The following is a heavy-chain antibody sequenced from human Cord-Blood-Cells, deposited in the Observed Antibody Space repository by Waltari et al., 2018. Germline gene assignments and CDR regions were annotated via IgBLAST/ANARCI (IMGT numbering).Heavy chain of an antibody. CDR2: ISAYNGNT. Sequence: QVQLVQSGAEVKKPGASVKVSCKASGYTFTSYGISWVRTAPGQGLEWMGWISAYNGNTNYAQKLQGRVTMTTDTSTSTAYMELRGLRSDDTAVYYCAREWYSSSWYGGYYFDYWGQGTLVTVSS. J-gene: IGHJ4*02. CDR3: AREWYSSSWYGGYYFDY. D-gene: IGHD6-13*01. V-gene: IGHV1-18*01. CDR1: GYTFTSYG.